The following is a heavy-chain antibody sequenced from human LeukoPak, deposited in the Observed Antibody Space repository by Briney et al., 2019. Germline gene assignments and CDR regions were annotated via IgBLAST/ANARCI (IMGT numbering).Heavy chain of an antibody. CDR2: ISGSGGST. J-gene: IGHJ4*02. CDR3: AKPPPYHDIFTFDY. Sequence: GGSLRLSCAASGFTFSSYAMSWVRHAPGKGLEWVSAISGSGGSTYYADSVKGRFTISRDNSKNTLDLQMNSLRAEDTAVYYCAKPPPYHDIFTFDYWGQGTLVTVSS. CDR1: GFTFSSYA. V-gene: IGHV3-23*01. D-gene: IGHD3-9*01.